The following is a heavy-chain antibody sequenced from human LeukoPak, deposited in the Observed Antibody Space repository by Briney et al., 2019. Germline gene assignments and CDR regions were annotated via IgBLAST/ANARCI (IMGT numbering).Heavy chain of an antibody. D-gene: IGHD1-26*01. CDR3: VRDIRFIGATHYFDY. Sequence: PSETLSLTCTVSGGSVCTYFRSWIRQPPGKGLEWIAYMDYSGTTNYNPSLRSRVTISIDTSKNQFSLSLSSVTAADTAVYYCVRDIRFIGATHYFDYWGQGTLVTVSS. V-gene: IGHV4-59*02. CDR2: MDYSGTT. J-gene: IGHJ4*02. CDR1: GGSVCTYF.